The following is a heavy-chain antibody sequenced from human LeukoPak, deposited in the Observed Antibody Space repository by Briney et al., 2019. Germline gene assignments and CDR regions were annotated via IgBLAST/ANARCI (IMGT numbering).Heavy chain of an antibody. D-gene: IGHD2/OR15-2a*01. V-gene: IGHV1-46*01. CDR2: INPTGGGT. J-gene: IGHJ4*02. CDR1: GYTFTNYT. Sequence: ASVKVSCKASGYTFTNYTINWVRLAPGQGLEWMGVINPTGGGTTYAQRFQGRVTMTRDTSTSTVHMELSSLRSEDTAVYYCARGQNKCLGHWGQGTLVTVSS. CDR3: ARGQNKCLGH.